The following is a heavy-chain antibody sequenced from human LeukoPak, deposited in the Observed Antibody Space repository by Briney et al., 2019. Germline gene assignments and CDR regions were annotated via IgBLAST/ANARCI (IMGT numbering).Heavy chain of an antibody. CDR1: GFAFSSYN. V-gene: IGHV3-48*01. CDR3: AKDFSGSQGY. Sequence: GGSLRLSCAASGFAFSSYNMNWVRQAPGKGLEWISYIGSSGSPTHYADSVGGRFTISRDNSKNTLYLQMNSLRAEDTAVYYCAKDFSGSQGYWGQGTLVTVSS. CDR2: IGSSGSPT. J-gene: IGHJ4*02. D-gene: IGHD1-26*01.